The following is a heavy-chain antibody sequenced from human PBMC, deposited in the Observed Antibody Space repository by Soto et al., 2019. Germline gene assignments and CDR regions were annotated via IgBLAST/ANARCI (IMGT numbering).Heavy chain of an antibody. Sequence: EVQLVESGGGLIQPGGSLRLSCAASGFTVSSNYMSWVRQAPGKGLEWVSVIYSGGSTYYADSVKGRFTISRDNSKNTLYLQMNSLRAEDTAVYYCARDQDQYYYGMDVWGQGTTVTVSS. J-gene: IGHJ6*02. V-gene: IGHV3-53*01. CDR1: GFTVSSNY. CDR3: ARDQDQYYYGMDV. CDR2: IYSGGST.